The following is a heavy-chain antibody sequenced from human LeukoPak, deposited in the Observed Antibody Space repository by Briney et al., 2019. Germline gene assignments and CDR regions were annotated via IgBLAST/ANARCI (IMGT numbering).Heavy chain of an antibody. CDR2: ISYDGSNK. D-gene: IGHD6-19*01. CDR3: ARDPVAVAGLDY. J-gene: IGHJ4*02. CDR1: GFTFSSYG. V-gene: IGHV3-30*03. Sequence: GGSLRLSCAASGFTFSSYGMHWVRQAPGKGLEWVAVISYDGSNKYYADSVKGRFTISRDNSKNTLYLQMNSLRAEDTAVYYCARDPVAVAGLDYWGQGTLVTVSS.